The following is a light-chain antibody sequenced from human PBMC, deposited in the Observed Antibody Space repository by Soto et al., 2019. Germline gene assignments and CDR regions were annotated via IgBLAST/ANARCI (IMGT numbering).Light chain of an antibody. CDR2: EVS. J-gene: IGLJ1*01. CDR3: SSYAGSNNYV. V-gene: IGLV2-8*01. CDR1: SGDVGGYNY. Sequence: QSALTQPPSASGSPGQSVTISCTGTSGDVGGYNYVSWYQQHPGKAPKLMIFEVSERPSGVPDRFSASKSGNTASLTVSGLQAEDEADYYCSSYAGSNNYVFGTATKLTVL.